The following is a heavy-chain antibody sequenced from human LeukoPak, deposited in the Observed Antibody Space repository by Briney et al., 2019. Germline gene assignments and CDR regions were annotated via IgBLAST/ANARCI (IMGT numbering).Heavy chain of an antibody. CDR2: TYYRSKWYN. CDR1: GDSVSSNSAA. CDR3: ARGRANEYSSGWQGPSPFQH. V-gene: IGHV6-1*01. D-gene: IGHD6-19*01. Sequence: SQTLSLTCAISGDSVSSNSAAWNWIRQSPSRGLEWLGRTYYRSKWYNDYAVSVKSRITINPDTSKNQFSLKLSSVTAADTAVYYCARGRANEYSSGWQGPSPFQHWGQGTLVTVSS. J-gene: IGHJ1*01.